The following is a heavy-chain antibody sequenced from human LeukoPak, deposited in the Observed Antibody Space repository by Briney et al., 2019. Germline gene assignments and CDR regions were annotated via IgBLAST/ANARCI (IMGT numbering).Heavy chain of an antibody. CDR2: INHSGST. J-gene: IGHJ6*02. CDR1: GGSISSYY. CDR3: ARVYYYGMDV. V-gene: IGHV4-34*01. Sequence: SETLSLTCTVSGGSISSYYWSWIRQPPGKGLEWIGEINHSGSTNYNPSLKSRVTISVDTSKNQFSLKLSSVTAADTAVYYCARVYYYGMDVWGQGTTATVSS.